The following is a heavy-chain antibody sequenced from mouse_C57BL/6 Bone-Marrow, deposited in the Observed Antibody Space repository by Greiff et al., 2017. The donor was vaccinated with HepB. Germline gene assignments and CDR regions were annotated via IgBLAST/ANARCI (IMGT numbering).Heavy chain of an antibody. Sequence: EVQLVESGPGMVKPSQSLSLTCTVTGYSITSGYDWHWIRHFPGNKLECMGYISYSGSTNYNPSLKSRTSITHDTSKNHFFLKLNSVTTEDTATYYCARERWDYYGSYWDFDVWGTGTTVTVSS. D-gene: IGHD1-1*01. CDR2: ISYSGST. CDR3: ARERWDYYGSYWDFDV. V-gene: IGHV3-1*01. CDR1: GYSITSGYD. J-gene: IGHJ1*03.